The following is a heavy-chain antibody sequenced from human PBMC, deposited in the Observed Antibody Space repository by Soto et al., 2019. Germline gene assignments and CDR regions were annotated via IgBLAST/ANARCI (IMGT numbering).Heavy chain of an antibody. CDR1: VCTLSRYG. D-gene: IGHD2-21*01. J-gene: IGHJ4*02. CDR3: SKLGGATVVSDY. CDR2: ISGSGGVST. V-gene: IGHV3-23*01. Sequence: PGGSLRLSCAAPVCTLSRYGMSWVRQAPGKGLEWVSAISGSGGVSTYYADSVKGRFTISRDNSKNTLFLQMGSLRAEDTAGYYCSKLGGATVVSDYWGQGTLVTVSS.